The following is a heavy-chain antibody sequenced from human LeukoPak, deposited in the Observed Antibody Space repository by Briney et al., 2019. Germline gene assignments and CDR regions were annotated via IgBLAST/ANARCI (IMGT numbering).Heavy chain of an antibody. CDR2: ISSSGSTI. D-gene: IGHD3-10*01. J-gene: IGHJ4*02. CDR1: GFTFSSYE. CDR3: ARNYGSGSPPFDY. Sequence: QPGGSLRLSCAASGFTFSSYEMSWVRQAPGKGLEWFSYISSSGSTIYYADSVKGRFTISRDNAKNSLYLQMNGLRAEDTAVYYCARNYGSGSPPFDYWGQGTLVRVFS. V-gene: IGHV3-48*03.